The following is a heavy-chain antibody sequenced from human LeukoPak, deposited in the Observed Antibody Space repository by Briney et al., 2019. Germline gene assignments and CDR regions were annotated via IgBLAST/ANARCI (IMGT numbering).Heavy chain of an antibody. CDR3: AELGITVIGGV. D-gene: IGHD3-10*02. V-gene: IGHV3-48*03. CDR1: GFTFSSYE. CDR2: ISSSGSTI. Sequence: GGSLRLSCAASGFTFSSYEMNWVRQAPGKGLEWFSYISSSGSTIYYADSVKGRFTISRDNAKNSLYLQMNSLRAEDTAVYYCAELGITVIGGVWGKGTTVTISS. J-gene: IGHJ6*04.